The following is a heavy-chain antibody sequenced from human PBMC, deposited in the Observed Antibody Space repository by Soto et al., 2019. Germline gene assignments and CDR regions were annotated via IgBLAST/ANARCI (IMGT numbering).Heavy chain of an antibody. Sequence: GGSLRLSCAAPGFTFSSYSLNWVRQAPGKGLEWVSYITSSGTTVYYADSVRGRFTISRDNAKNSLYLQMNSLRDDDTAVYYCARGSSNWAYYFDFWGQGTLVTVSS. CDR1: GFTFSSYS. CDR2: ITSSGTTV. J-gene: IGHJ4*02. D-gene: IGHD6-13*01. CDR3: ARGSSNWAYYFDF. V-gene: IGHV3-48*02.